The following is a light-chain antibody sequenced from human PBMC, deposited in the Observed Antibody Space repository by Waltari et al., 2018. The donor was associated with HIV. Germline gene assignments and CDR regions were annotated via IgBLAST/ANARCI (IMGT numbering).Light chain of an antibody. V-gene: IGKV3D-20*01. J-gene: IGKJ1*01. CDR2: DAS. CDR3: QQYSSSPWT. CDR1: QTINSNF. Sequence: VLAQSPVSLCLSPGERATLSCGASQTINSNFLAWYQQRLGLPPSLLIYDASKRASGVPDRFSGAGSGTDFTLTSNRLDPEDSAVYFCQQYSSSPWTFGQGTKV.